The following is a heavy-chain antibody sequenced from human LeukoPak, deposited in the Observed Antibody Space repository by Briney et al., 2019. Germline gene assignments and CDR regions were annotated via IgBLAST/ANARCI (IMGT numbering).Heavy chain of an antibody. D-gene: IGHD3-10*01. Sequence: GASVKVSCKASGYTFTGYYMHWVRQAPGQGLEWMGWINPNSGGTNHAQKLQGRVTMTRDTSISTAYMELSRLRSDDTAVYYCARDMGVQPEPFPGSGSYYNENHYYYYYMDVWGKGTTVTVSS. V-gene: IGHV1-2*02. CDR3: ARDMGVQPEPFPGSGSYYNENHYYYYYMDV. CDR1: GYTFTGYY. CDR2: INPNSGGT. J-gene: IGHJ6*03.